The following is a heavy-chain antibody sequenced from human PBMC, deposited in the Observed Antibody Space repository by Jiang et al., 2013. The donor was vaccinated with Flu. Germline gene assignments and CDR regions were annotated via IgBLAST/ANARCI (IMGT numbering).Heavy chain of an antibody. J-gene: IGHJ4*02. CDR1: GFTFSSYG. V-gene: IGHV3-33*01. CDR3: ARDSNYYGSGVYYNRGYFDY. Sequence: VQLVESGGGVVQPGRSLRLSCAASGFTFSSYGMHWVRQAPGKGLEWVAVIWYDGGNKYYADSVKGRFTISRDNSKNTLYLQMNSLRAEDTAVYYCARDSNYYGSGVYYNRGYFDYVGQDPGH. CDR2: IWYDGGNK. D-gene: IGHD3-10*01.